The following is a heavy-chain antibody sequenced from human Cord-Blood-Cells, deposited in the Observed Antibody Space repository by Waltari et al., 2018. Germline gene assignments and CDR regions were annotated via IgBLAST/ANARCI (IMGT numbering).Heavy chain of an antibody. CDR1: GFTFSSYG. Sequence: QVQLVESGGGVVQPGRSLRLSCAASGFTFSSYGMHWVRQAPGKGVEWVAVIGYEGSKKYYADSVKGRFTISRDNSKNTLYLQMNSLRAEDTAVYYWARDLRRIQLWLGYFDLWGRGTLVTVSS. J-gene: IGHJ2*01. CDR3: ARDLRRIQLWLGYFDL. CDR2: IGYEGSKK. V-gene: IGHV3-33*01. D-gene: IGHD5-18*01.